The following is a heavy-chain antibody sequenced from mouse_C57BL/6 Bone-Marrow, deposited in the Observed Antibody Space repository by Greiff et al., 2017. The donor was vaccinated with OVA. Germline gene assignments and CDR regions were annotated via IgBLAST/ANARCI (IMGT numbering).Heavy chain of an antibody. J-gene: IGHJ1*03. CDR2: IWRGGST. Sequence: QVQLKESGPGLVQPSQSLSITCTVSGFSLTSYGIHWVRQSPGKGLEWLGVIWRGGSTDYNAAFMSRLSITKDNSKSQVFFKMNSLQADDNAIYYGAKGGYDYDAWYFDVWGTGTTVTVSS. CDR3: AKGGYDYDAWYFDV. V-gene: IGHV2-5*01. D-gene: IGHD2-4*01. CDR1: GFSLTSYG.